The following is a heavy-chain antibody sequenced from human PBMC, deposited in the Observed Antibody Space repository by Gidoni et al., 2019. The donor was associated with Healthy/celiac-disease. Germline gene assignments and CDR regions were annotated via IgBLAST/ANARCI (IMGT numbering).Heavy chain of an antibody. CDR1: GGSISSGSYY. J-gene: IGHJ6*03. Sequence: QVQLQESGPGLVKPSQTLSLTCTVSGGSISSGSYYWSWIRQPAGKGLEWIGRIYTSGSTNYNPSLKSRVTISVDTSKNQFSLKLSSVTAADTAVYYCARDRYYYGSGRGTPIYYYYYMDVWGKGTTVTVSS. D-gene: IGHD3-10*01. V-gene: IGHV4-61*02. CDR3: ARDRYYYGSGRGTPIYYYYYMDV. CDR2: IYTSGST.